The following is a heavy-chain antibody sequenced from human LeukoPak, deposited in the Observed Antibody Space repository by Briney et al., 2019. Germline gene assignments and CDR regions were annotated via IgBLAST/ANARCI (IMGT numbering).Heavy chain of an antibody. J-gene: IGHJ6*03. D-gene: IGHD1-26*01. V-gene: IGHV1-69*13. CDR1: GGTFSSYA. CDR3: ARGGGYYSYYYYYMDV. Sequence: SVKVSCKASGGTFSSYAISWVRQAPGQGLEWMGGIIPIFGTANYAQKFQGRVTITADESTSTAYMELSSLRSEDTAVYYCARGGGYYSYYYYYMDVWGKGTTVTVSS. CDR2: IIPIFGTA.